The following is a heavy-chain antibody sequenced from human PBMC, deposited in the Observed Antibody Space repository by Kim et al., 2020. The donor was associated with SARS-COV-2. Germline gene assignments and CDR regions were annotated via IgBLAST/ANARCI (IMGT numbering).Heavy chain of an antibody. D-gene: IGHD4-17*01. CDR3: SRLHTEYGYALPWFDP. CDR1: GGSISSTSYY. J-gene: IGHJ5*02. CDR2: FYYSGST. Sequence: SETLSLTCTVSGGSISSTSYYWGWIRQSPGKGLDWIGSFYYSGSTYYNPSLKSRVTKSVDTSKNQFSMQLSSVTVADTAVYYFSRLHTEYGYALPWFDP. V-gene: IGHV4-39*01.